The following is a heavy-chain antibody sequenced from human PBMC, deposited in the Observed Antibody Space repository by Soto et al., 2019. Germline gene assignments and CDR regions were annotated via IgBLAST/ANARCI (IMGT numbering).Heavy chain of an antibody. V-gene: IGHV1-18*04. D-gene: IGHD3-9*01. CDR2: ISAYNGNT. Sequence: ASVKVSCKASGYTFTSYGISWVRQAPGQGLEWMGWISAYNGNTNYAQKLQGRVTMTTDTSTSTAYMELRSLRSDDTAVYYCAGEDILAGYLSPVEVGYWSQGTVVTV. CDR3: AGEDILAGYLSPVEVGY. CDR1: GYTFTSYG. J-gene: IGHJ4*02.